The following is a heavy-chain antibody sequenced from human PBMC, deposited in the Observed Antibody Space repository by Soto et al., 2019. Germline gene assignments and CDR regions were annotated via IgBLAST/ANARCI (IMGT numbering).Heavy chain of an antibody. D-gene: IGHD2-21*01. V-gene: IGHV3-74*01. J-gene: IGHJ4*02. CDR3: AKDLYCGAECYWTFGS. Sequence: PGGSLRLSCAASGFTFSSYWMHWVRQVPGKGLVWVSRIHFDGSTTHYADSVKGRFTISRDNSKNTLFLQMNSLRAEDTAVYYCAKDLYCGAECYWTFGSWGQGTLVTVSS. CDR2: IHFDGSTT. CDR1: GFTFSSYW.